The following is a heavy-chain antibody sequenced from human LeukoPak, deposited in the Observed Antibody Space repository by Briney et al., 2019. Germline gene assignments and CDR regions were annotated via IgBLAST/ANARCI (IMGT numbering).Heavy chain of an antibody. J-gene: IGHJ4*02. CDR2: ISGSGGST. D-gene: IGHD1-26*01. CDR3: AKDPIYLSRIVGATHLDY. Sequence: GGSLRLSCAASGFTFSSYAMSWVRQAPGKGLEWVSAISGSGGSTYYADSVKGRFTISRDNSKNTLYLQMNSLRAEDTAVYNCAKDPIYLSRIVGATHLDYWGQGTLVTVSS. V-gene: IGHV3-23*01. CDR1: GFTFSSYA.